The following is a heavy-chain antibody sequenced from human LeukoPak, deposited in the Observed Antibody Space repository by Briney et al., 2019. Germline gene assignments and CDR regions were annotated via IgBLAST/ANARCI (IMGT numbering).Heavy chain of an antibody. CDR3: AKGTTALDYGDYESVLNYFDY. D-gene: IGHD4-17*01. J-gene: IGHJ4*02. CDR2: ISGSGGST. V-gene: IGHV3-23*01. CDR1: GFTFSSYA. Sequence: GGSLRLSCAASGFTFSSYAMSWVRQAPGKGLEWVSAISGSGGSTYYADSVKGRFTISRDNSKNTLYLQMSSLRAEDTAVYYCAKGTTALDYGDYESVLNYFDYWGQGTLVTVSS.